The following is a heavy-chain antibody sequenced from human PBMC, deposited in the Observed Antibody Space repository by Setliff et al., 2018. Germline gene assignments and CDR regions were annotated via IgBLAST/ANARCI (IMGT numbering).Heavy chain of an antibody. CDR3: VRDLSGGQAL. D-gene: IGHD1-26*01. CDR2: IRDRGNT. J-gene: IGHJ3*01. Sequence: SETLSLTCSVAGGSVSRTVYYWGWVRQSPGQGPEWVASIRDRGNTAYNPSLRSRLTISIDTSENQFSMKLISVTAADTAVYYCVRDLSGGQALWGQGTRVTVSS. V-gene: IGHV4-39*07. CDR1: GGSVSRTVYY.